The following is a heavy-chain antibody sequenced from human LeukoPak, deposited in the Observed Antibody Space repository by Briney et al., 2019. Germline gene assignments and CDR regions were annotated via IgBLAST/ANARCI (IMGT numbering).Heavy chain of an antibody. CDR2: ISYDGSNK. J-gene: IGHJ4*02. D-gene: IGHD5-24*01. CDR1: GXTFSSYA. CDR3: VRGDGRDY. V-gene: IGHV3-30-3*01. Sequence: GGSLRLSCAASGXTFSSYAMHWVRQAPGKGLEWVAVISYDGSNKYYADSVKGRFTISRDSAKNSLYMQMNSLRAEDTAVYYCVRGDGRDYWGQGTLVTVSS.